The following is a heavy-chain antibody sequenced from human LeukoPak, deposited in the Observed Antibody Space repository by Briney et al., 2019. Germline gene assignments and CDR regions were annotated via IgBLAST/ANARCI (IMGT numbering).Heavy chain of an antibody. D-gene: IGHD2-2*01. CDR2: IYYSGRT. CDR3: ARAQGYCSSTSCYEDAFDI. CDR1: GGSISRYY. J-gene: IGHJ3*02. V-gene: IGHV4-59*01. Sequence: SEALSLTCTGSGGSISRYYWSWIRQPPGKGLEWIGDIYYSGRTNYNPSLKSRVTISVDTSKNQFSLKLSSVTAADTAVYYCARAQGYCSSTSCYEDAFDIWGQGTMVTVSS.